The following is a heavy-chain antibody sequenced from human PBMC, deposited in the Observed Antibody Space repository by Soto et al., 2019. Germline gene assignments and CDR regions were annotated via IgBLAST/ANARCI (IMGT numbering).Heavy chain of an antibody. CDR1: GGSISSGGYY. V-gene: IGHV4-31*03. Sequence: QLQLQESGPGLVKPSQTLSLTCTVSGGSISSGGYYWSWIRQQPGKGLEWIGYIYYSGSTNYNPSLKIRVTISVDTSNNQFSLKLSSVTAAYTAVYYCARVWGIAARQGPLTFDYWGQGTLVTVSS. CDR3: ARVWGIAARQGPLTFDY. J-gene: IGHJ4*02. D-gene: IGHD6-6*01. CDR2: IYYSGST.